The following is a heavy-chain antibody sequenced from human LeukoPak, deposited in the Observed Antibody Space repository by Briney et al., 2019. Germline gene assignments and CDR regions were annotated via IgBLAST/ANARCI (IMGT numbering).Heavy chain of an antibody. Sequence: SETLSLTCTVSGGSISSYYWSWIRQPAGKGLEWIGRIYSTGSTNYNPSLKSRVTMSVDTSKNQFSLRLRSVTAADTAVYYCASKIPSAGTAGFDFGGRGALAPVSS. CDR3: ASKIPSAGTAGFDF. V-gene: IGHV4-4*07. CDR1: GGSISSYY. J-gene: IGHJ4*02. CDR2: IYSTGST. D-gene: IGHD6-13*01.